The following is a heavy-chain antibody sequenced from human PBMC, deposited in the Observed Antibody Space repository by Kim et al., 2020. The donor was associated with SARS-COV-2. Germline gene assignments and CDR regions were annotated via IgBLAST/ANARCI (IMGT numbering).Heavy chain of an antibody. CDR3: ARRAPGTGTRRAYYFDY. D-gene: IGHD6-13*01. Sequence: LKSRVTISVDTSKNQFSLKLSSVTAADTAVYYCARRAPGTGTRRAYYFDYWGQGTLVTVSS. J-gene: IGHJ4*02. V-gene: IGHV4-39*01.